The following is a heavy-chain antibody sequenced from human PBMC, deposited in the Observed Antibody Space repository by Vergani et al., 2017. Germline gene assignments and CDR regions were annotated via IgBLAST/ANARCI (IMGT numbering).Heavy chain of an antibody. CDR1: GFTFDDYA. J-gene: IGHJ6*02. Sequence: EVQLVESGGVVVQPGGSLRLSCAASGFTFDDYAMHWVRQAPGKGLEWVSLISWDGGSTYYADSVKGRFTISRDNSKNSLYLQMNSLRAEDTALYYCAKDLYIGYDPRYYYYGMDVWGQGTTVTVSS. D-gene: IGHD5-12*01. V-gene: IGHV3-43D*03. CDR2: ISWDGGST. CDR3: AKDLYIGYDPRYYYYGMDV.